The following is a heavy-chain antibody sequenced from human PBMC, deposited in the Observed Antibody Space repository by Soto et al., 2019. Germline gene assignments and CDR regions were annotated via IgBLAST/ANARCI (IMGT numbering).Heavy chain of an antibody. J-gene: IGHJ4*02. CDR1: GFTFSSYA. V-gene: IGHV3-23*01. D-gene: IGHD2-2*02. Sequence: GGSLRLSCAASGFTFSSYAMSWVRQAPGKGLEWVSAISGSGGSTYYADSVEGRFTISRDNSKNTLYLQMNSLRAEDTAVYYCAKGYCSSTSCYKIFDYWGQGTLVTVSS. CDR3: AKGYCSSTSCYKIFDY. CDR2: ISGSGGST.